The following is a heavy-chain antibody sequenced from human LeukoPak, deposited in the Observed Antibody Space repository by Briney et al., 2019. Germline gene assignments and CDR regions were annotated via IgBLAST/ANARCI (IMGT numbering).Heavy chain of an antibody. D-gene: IGHD3-10*01. Sequence: SETLSLTCTVSGVSISSYYWSWMRQPAGKGLEWIGRIHTSGSTNYNPSLKSRVTMSVDTSKNQFSLKLSSVTAADPAVYFCARDTYYYGSGSYYFDYWGQGTLVTVSS. V-gene: IGHV4-4*07. J-gene: IGHJ4*02. CDR1: GVSISSYY. CDR2: IHTSGST. CDR3: ARDTYYYGSGSYYFDY.